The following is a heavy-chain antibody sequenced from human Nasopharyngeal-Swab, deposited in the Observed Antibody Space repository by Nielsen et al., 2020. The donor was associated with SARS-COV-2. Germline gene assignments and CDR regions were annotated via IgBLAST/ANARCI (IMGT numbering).Heavy chain of an antibody. CDR3: ARVSWEGSYYYYMDV. CDR2: INHSGST. V-gene: IGHV4-34*01. J-gene: IGHJ6*03. Sequence: WIRQPQGKGLEWIGEINHSGSTNYNPSLKSRVTIPVDTSKNQFSLKLSSVTAADTAVYYCARVSWEGSYYYYMDVWGKGTTVTVSS. D-gene: IGHD1-26*01.